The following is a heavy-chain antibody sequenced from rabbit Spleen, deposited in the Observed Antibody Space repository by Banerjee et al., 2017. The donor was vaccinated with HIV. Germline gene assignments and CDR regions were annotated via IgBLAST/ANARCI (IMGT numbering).Heavy chain of an antibody. CDR3: ARYDVSSYGYGGNL. CDR2: IYTGTGTT. CDR1: GFSFSSYYY. V-gene: IGHV1S40*01. J-gene: IGHJ4*01. D-gene: IGHD6-1*01. Sequence: QSLEESGGDLVKPGASLTLTCTASGFSFSSYYYMCWVRQAPGKGLEWIGCIYTGTGTTWYASWVNGRFTGSEASSTTVTLQMTSLTAADTATYFCARYDVSSYGYGGNLWGPGTLVTVS.